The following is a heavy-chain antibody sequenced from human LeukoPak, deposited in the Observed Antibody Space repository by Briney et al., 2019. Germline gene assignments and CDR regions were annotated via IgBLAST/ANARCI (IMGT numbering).Heavy chain of an antibody. V-gene: IGHV4-34*01. CDR2: INHSGST. Sequence: SETLSLTCAVYGGSFSGYYWSWIRQPPGKGLEWIGEINHSGSTNYNPSLKSRVTISVDTSKNQFSLKLSSVTAADTAVCYCARAKKGLRSGYAINWFDPWGQGTLVTVSS. CDR3: ARAKKGLRSGYAINWFDP. D-gene: IGHD3-3*01. J-gene: IGHJ5*02. CDR1: GGSFSGYY.